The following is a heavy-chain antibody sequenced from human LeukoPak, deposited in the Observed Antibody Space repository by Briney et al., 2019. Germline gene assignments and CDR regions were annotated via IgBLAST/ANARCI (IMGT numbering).Heavy chain of an antibody. Sequence: GGSLRLSCAASGSTSSRYWMSWVRQTPEKGLEWVANIKQDGSEKNYVDSVKGRFTISRDNAKNSLYLQMNSLRAEDTAVYYCASAAGWELGYWGQGTLVTVSS. CDR1: GSTSSRYW. J-gene: IGHJ4*02. V-gene: IGHV3-7*03. D-gene: IGHD3-10*01. CDR3: ASAAGWELGY. CDR2: IKQDGSEK.